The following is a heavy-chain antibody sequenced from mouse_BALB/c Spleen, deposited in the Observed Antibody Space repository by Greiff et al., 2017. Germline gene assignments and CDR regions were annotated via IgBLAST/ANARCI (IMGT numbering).Heavy chain of an antibody. CDR1: GYTFTSYW. Sequence: VKLQQSGAELAKPGASVKMSCKASGYTFTSYWMHWVKQRPGQGLEWIGYINPSTGYTEYNQKFKDKATLTADKSSSTAYMQLSSLTSEDSAVYYCAYDYDGFDYWGQGTTLTVSS. CDR2: INPSTGYT. J-gene: IGHJ2*01. CDR3: AYDYDGFDY. D-gene: IGHD2-4*01. V-gene: IGHV1-7*01.